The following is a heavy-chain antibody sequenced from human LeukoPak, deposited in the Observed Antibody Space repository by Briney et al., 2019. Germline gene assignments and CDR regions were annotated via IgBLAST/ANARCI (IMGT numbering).Heavy chain of an antibody. J-gene: IGHJ4*02. CDR1: GNSISNTYY. CDR2: IYNSGST. Sequence: SETLSLTRAVSGNSISNTYYWGWIRQPPGKELEWIGSIYNSGSTHYNPSLKSRVTISVDTSKNQFSLKLSSVTAADTAVYYCARNSSGNYFDYWGQGTLVTVSS. V-gene: IGHV4-38-2*01. D-gene: IGHD1-26*01. CDR3: ARNSSGNYFDY.